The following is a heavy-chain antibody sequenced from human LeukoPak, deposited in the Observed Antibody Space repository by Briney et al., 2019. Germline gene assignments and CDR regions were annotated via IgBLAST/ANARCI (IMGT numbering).Heavy chain of an antibody. CDR1: GYTFTGYY. Sequence: ASVKVSCKASGYTFTGYYLHWVRQAPGQGLEWMGWINPKNGGTKYAQKFQGRVTMTRDTSISTACMELSRLTSDDTAVYSCARDPAQTYYYDPWGQGTLVTVSS. J-gene: IGHJ4*02. CDR3: ARDPAQTYYYDP. V-gene: IGHV1-2*02. D-gene: IGHD3-22*01. CDR2: INPKNGGT.